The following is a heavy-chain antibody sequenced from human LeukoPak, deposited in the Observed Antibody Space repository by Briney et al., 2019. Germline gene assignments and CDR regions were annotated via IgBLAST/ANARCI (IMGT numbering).Heavy chain of an antibody. CDR3: VRVAGGNSPYYFDY. D-gene: IGHD4-23*01. CDR2: IEGGAIDT. J-gene: IGHJ4*02. V-gene: IGHV3-74*01. CDR1: GFIFSLYW. Sequence: GGSLRLSCKASGFIFSLYWMHWVRQVPGKGLVWVSRIEGGAIDTDYADFVKGRFTISRDNAKNTLYLQMNSLRAEDTAVYYCVRVAGGNSPYYFDYWGQGTLVTVSS.